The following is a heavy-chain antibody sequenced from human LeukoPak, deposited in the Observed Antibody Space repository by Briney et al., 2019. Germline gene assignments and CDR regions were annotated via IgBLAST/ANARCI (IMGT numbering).Heavy chain of an antibody. D-gene: IGHD4-17*01. CDR1: GFSLSTTGVG. CDR3: ARRPTARQYGDYFDY. V-gene: IGHV2-5*01. CDR2: IYWNEDK. Sequence: SAPTLVNPTQTLTLTCTFSGFSLSTTGVGVGWIRQPPGKAPEWLALIYWNEDKRYSPSLKSRLTISKDTSKNQVVLTMTNMDPVDTATYYCARRPTARQYGDYFDYWGQGTLVTVSS. J-gene: IGHJ4*02.